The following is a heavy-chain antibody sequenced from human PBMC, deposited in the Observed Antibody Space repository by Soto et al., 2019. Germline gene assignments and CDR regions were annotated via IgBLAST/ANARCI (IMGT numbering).Heavy chain of an antibody. Sequence: QVQLVQSGAEVKKPGASVKVSCKASGYTFTSYGISWVRQAPGQGLEWMGWISAYNGNTNYAKKPQDRDTRTTDTSTKTTNMELRSLSSDDTDVYYCASGRSGVTTRYNWFDPWGQGTLVTVSS. V-gene: IGHV1-18*01. CDR3: ASGRSGVTTRYNWFDP. D-gene: IGHD4-17*01. CDR1: GYTFTSYG. CDR2: ISAYNGNT. J-gene: IGHJ5*02.